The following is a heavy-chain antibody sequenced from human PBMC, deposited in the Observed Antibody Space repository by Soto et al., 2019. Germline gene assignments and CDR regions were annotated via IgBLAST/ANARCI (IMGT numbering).Heavy chain of an antibody. D-gene: IGHD3-3*01. V-gene: IGHV1-8*01. J-gene: IGHJ4*02. CDR2: MNPNSGNT. CDR3: ARGADCWSGYYGEY. CDR1: GYTFTSYD. Sequence: QVQLVQSGAEVKKPGASVKVSCKASGYTFTSYDINWVRQATGQGLEWMGWMNPNSGNTGDAQKVQGRVTMTRNTSVSTAYMALSSLRSEDTAVYYCARGADCWSGYYGEYWGQGTLVTVSS.